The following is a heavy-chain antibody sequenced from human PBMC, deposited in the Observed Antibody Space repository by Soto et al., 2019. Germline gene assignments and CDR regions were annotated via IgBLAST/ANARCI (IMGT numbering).Heavy chain of an antibody. CDR1: GFIFSSYA. D-gene: IGHD1-26*01. Sequence: GGSLRLSCAASGFIFSSYAMSWVRQAPGKGLEWVSAFSGTTSSTYYADSVKGRFTISRDNSKNTLYLQMNSLKAEDTAVYYCAKGQKWELPFDYWGQGALVTVSS. CDR3: AKGQKWELPFDY. J-gene: IGHJ4*02. CDR2: FSGTTSST. V-gene: IGHV3-23*01.